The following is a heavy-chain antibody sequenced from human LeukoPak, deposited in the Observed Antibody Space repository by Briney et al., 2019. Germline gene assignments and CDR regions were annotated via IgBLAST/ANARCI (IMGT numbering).Heavy chain of an antibody. CDR3: ASISPSSRYFDL. J-gene: IGHJ2*01. V-gene: IGHV1-2*06. CDR1: GYTFTGYY. Sequence: ASVKVSCKASGYTFTGYYMHWVRQAPGQGLEWMGRINPNSGGTNYAQKFQGRVTMTGDTSISTAYMELSRLRSDDTAVYYCASISPSSRYFDLWGRGTLVTVSS. CDR2: INPNSGGT.